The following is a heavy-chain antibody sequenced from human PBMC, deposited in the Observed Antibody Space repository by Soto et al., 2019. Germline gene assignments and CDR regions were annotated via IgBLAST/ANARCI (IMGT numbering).Heavy chain of an antibody. V-gene: IGHV1-69*13. CDR2: IIPNVDAA. D-gene: IGHD3-22*01. J-gene: IGHJ4*01. Sequence: SVKVSCKASGDTFNNYAISWVRQAPGQGLEWVGGIIPNVDAANSAQKFQGRVTITADESTSTAYMELSRLRSEDTAVYYCAKGSYYDASSSFD. CDR1: GDTFNNYA. CDR3: AKGSYYDASSSFD.